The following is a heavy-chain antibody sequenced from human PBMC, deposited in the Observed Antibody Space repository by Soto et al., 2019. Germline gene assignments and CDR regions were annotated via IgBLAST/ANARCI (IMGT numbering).Heavy chain of an antibody. CDR2: IYSGGST. D-gene: IGHD6-19*01. Sequence: GGSLRLSCAASGLTVSSNYMSWVRQAPGKGLEGGSVIYSGGSTYYADSVKGRFTISRHNSKNTLYLQMNSLRAEDTAVYYCARDLGFSRQWQVYWGQGTLVTVSS. J-gene: IGHJ4*02. CDR3: ARDLGFSRQWQVY. V-gene: IGHV3-53*04. CDR1: GLTVSSNY.